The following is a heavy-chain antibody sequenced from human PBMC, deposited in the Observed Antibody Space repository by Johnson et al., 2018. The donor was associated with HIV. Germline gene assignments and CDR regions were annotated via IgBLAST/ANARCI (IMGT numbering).Heavy chain of an antibody. CDR2: IKQDGSEK. J-gene: IGHJ3*02. CDR1: GFTFSSYW. Sequence: MLLVESGGGVVQPGGSLRLSCAASGFTFSSYWMTWVRQAPGKGLEWVATIKQDGSEKSYVDSLKGRFSISRDKAKNSLYLQMSSLRAEDTAVYYCARDGPWLQSQRDAFDIWGQGTMVTVSS. D-gene: IGHD5-24*01. CDR3: ARDGPWLQSQRDAFDI. V-gene: IGHV3-7*01.